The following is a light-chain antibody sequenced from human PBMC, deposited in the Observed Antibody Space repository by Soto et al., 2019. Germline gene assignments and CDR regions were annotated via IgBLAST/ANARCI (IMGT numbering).Light chain of an antibody. J-gene: IGKJ2*02. CDR1: QSISSW. CDR3: QQYKTCCT. Sequence: DIQMTQYPSTLSASVGDRVTITCRASQSISSWLAWYQQKAGKAPKLLIYKASSLESGVPSRFSGSGSGTEFTLTISSLQPNDFATYYRQQYKTCCTFGPGTKLEIK. V-gene: IGKV1-5*03. CDR2: KAS.